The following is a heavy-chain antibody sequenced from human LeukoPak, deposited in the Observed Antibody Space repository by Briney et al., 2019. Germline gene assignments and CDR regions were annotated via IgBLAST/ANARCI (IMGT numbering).Heavy chain of an antibody. CDR2: IKQDGSEK. D-gene: IGHD6-13*01. J-gene: IGHJ4*02. Sequence: GGSLRLSCAASGFSFSSYWMSWVRQAPGKGLEWVANIKQDGSEKYYVDSVKGRFTISRDNAKNSLYLQLNSLRVEDTAMYYCGSGSTWLPRGQGTLVTVSS. V-gene: IGHV3-7*01. CDR1: GFSFSSYW. CDR3: GSGSTWLP.